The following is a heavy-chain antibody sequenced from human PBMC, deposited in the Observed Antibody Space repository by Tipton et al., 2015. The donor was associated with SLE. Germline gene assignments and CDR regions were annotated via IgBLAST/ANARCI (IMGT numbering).Heavy chain of an antibody. CDR3: ARERVCSGGSCYSFDY. D-gene: IGHD2-15*01. V-gene: IGHV4-61*09. Sequence: TLSLTCTVSGGSISSGGYYWSWIRQPAGKGLEWIGYIYTSGSTNYNPSLKSRVTISVDTSKNQFSLKLSSVTAADTAVYYCARERVCSGGSCYSFDYWGQGTLVTVSS. CDR2: IYTSGST. CDR1: GGSISSGGYY. J-gene: IGHJ4*02.